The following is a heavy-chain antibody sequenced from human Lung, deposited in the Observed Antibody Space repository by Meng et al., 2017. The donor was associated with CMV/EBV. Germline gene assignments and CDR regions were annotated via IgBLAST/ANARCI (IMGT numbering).Heavy chain of an antibody. D-gene: IGHD6-13*01. CDR2: ISGYNGNT. V-gene: IGHV1-18*01. J-gene: IGHJ5*02. CDR3: ARDAYFNTWYPNWFDP. Sequence: SVXVSXXAYGYAFSNYGVTWVRQAPVQGPEWMGWISGYNGNTKYAQKFQGRVTMTADTSTSTVYMELRSLTSDDTAVYYCARDAYFNTWYPNWFDPWGQGTLVTVSS. CDR1: GYAFSNYG.